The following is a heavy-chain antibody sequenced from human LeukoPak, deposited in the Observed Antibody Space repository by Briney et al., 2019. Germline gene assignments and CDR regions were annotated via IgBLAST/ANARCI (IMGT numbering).Heavy chain of an antibody. J-gene: IGHJ4*02. V-gene: IGHV3-30*04. D-gene: IGHD1-1*01. CDR2: ISYDGSNK. CDR1: GFTFSSYA. CDR3: ASLPTGTTTGVDY. Sequence: GGSLRLSCAASGFTFSSYAMHWVRQAPGKGLEWVAVISYDGSNKYYADSVKGRFTISRDNSKNTLYLQMNSLRAEDTAVYYCASLPTGTTTGVDYWGQGTLVTVSS.